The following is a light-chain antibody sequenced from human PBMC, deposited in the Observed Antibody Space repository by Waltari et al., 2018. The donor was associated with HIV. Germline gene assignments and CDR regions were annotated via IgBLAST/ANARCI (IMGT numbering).Light chain of an antibody. CDR1: QIVSSAY. J-gene: IGKJ1*01. CDR2: GAS. V-gene: IGKV3-20*01. CDR3: QQYGNSPET. Sequence: IVLTQSPGTLSLSPAERATLSCRASQIVSSAYLAWYQQKPGQAPRLLIYGASTRATGVPDRFSGSGFGTDFTLTISRLEPEDFAVYYCQQYGNSPETFGQGARVEI.